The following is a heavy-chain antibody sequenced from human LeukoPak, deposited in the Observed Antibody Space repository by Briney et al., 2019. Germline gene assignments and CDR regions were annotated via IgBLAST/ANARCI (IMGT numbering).Heavy chain of an antibody. J-gene: IGHJ5*02. CDR3: AREATVTTRWFDL. D-gene: IGHD4-11*01. Sequence: SVKVSCKASGGTFSSYAISWVRQAPGQGLEWMGRIIPIFGIANYAQKFQGRVTITADKSTSTAYMELSSLRSEDTAVYYCAREATVTTRWFDLWGQGTLVSVSS. CDR2: IIPIFGIA. V-gene: IGHV1-69*04. CDR1: GGTFSSYA.